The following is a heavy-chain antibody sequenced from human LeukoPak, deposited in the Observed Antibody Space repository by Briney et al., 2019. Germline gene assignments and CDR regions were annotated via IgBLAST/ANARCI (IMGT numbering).Heavy chain of an antibody. CDR3: ARGPRISIFGVVSQYYFDY. CDR1: GGSISSGSYY. Sequence: SETLSLTCTVSGGSISSGSYYWSWIRQPAGKGLEWIGRIYTSGSTNYNPSLKSRVTISVDTSRNQFSLKLSSVTAADTAAYYCARGPRISIFGVVSQYYFDYWGQGTLVTVSS. V-gene: IGHV4-61*02. CDR2: IYTSGST. J-gene: IGHJ4*02. D-gene: IGHD3-3*01.